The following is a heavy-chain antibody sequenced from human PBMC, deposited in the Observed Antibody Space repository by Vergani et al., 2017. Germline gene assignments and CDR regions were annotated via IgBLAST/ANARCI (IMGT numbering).Heavy chain of an antibody. D-gene: IGHD3-22*01. J-gene: IGHJ3*02. CDR3: ARPEGITMINDAFDI. Sequence: EVQLVQSGAEVKKPGESLKISCKGSGYSFTSYWIGWVRQMPGKGLEWMGIIYPGDSDTRYSPSFQGQVTISADKSISTAYLQWSSMKASDTAMNYCARPEGITMINDAFDIWGQGTMVTVSS. CDR2: IYPGDSDT. CDR1: GYSFTSYW. V-gene: IGHV5-51*01.